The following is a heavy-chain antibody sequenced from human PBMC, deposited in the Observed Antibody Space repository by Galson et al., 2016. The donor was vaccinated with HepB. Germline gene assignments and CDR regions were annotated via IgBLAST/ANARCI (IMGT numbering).Heavy chain of an antibody. Sequence: SLRLSCAASGFTFSSYWMSWLRQAPGKGLEWVANIKQGGSATYYVDSLKGRFTIYRDDAKNSLYLLMNGLRAEDTALYYCARVKTGTVTWHMDVWGQGTTVTVSS. CDR3: ARVKTGTVTWHMDV. V-gene: IGHV3-7*01. CDR1: GFTFSSYW. J-gene: IGHJ6*02. D-gene: IGHD4-17*01. CDR2: IKQGGSAT.